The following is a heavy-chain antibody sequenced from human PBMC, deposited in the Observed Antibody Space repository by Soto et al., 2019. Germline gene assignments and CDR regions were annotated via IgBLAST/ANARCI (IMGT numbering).Heavy chain of an antibody. CDR2: IIPIFGTT. CDR3: ARANSESYPFNYYYGMDV. Sequence: QVQLVQSGAEVKKPGSSVKVSCEASGGTFSNYAFSCVRQAPGQGLEWMGGIIPIFGTTNYAQKFQGRIKITADESTGTVYMELSGLKSEDTAVYYCARANSESYPFNYYYGMDVWGQGTAVTVSS. J-gene: IGHJ6*02. CDR1: GGTFSNYA. D-gene: IGHD1-26*01. V-gene: IGHV1-69*01.